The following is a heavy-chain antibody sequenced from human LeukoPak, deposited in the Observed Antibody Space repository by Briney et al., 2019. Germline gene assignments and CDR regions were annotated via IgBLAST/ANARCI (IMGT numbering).Heavy chain of an antibody. CDR2: ISSSGSTI. Sequence: GGSLRLSCAASGFTFSSYEMNWVRQAPGEGLEWVSYISSSGSTIYYADSMKGRFTISRDNAKNSLYLQMNSLRAEDTAVYYCAGFLGYSSSWYGNWFDPWGQGTLVTVSS. V-gene: IGHV3-48*03. J-gene: IGHJ5*02. CDR1: GFTFSSYE. D-gene: IGHD6-13*01. CDR3: AGFLGYSSSWYGNWFDP.